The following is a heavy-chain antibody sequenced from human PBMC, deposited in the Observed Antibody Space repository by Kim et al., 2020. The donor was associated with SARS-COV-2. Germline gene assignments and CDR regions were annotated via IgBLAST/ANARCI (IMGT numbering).Heavy chain of an antibody. CDR3: AKGSTPGHFDL. V-gene: IGHV3-9*01. J-gene: IGHJ2*01. D-gene: IGHD3-10*01. Sequence: SVGYADSVKSRFTISRGNAKNSLYLQMNSLRAEDTAMYYCAKGSTPGHFDLWGRGTLVTVSS. CDR2: SV.